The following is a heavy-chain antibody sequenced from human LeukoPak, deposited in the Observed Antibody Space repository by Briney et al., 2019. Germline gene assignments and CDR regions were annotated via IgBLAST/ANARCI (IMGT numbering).Heavy chain of an antibody. CDR3: AKDSLEGDPGWYFDL. Sequence: PGRSLRLSCAASGFTFDDYAMHWVRQAPGKGLEWVSGISWNSGSIGYADSVKGRFTISRDNAKNSLYLQMNSLRAEDTALYYCAKDSLEGDPGWYFDLWGRGTLVTASS. CDR2: ISWNSGSI. V-gene: IGHV3-9*01. D-gene: IGHD2-21*02. CDR1: GFTFDDYA. J-gene: IGHJ2*01.